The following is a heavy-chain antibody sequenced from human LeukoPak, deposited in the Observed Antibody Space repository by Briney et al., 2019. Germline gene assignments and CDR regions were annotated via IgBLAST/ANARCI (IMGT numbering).Heavy chain of an antibody. J-gene: IGHJ4*02. CDR3: ARHPSYTSGWPLDY. CDR1: W. V-gene: IGHV5-51*01. D-gene: IGHD6-19*01. CDR2: IYLGDSET. Sequence: WXXGVRQVPGKGLEWMGIIYLGDSETRYGPSFQGQVTISADKSISTAYLQWSSLKASDTAMYYCARHPSYTSGWPLDYWGQGTLVTVSS.